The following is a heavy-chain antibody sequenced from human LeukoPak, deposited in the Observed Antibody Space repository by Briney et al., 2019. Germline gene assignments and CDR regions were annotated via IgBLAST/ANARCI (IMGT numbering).Heavy chain of an antibody. Sequence: GASVKVSCKASGYTFTGYYMHWVRQAPGQGLEWMGWINPNSGDTNYAQKFQGRVTMTRDTSISTAYMELSRLRSDDTAVYYCARVVQYYDFWSGYSSFDYWGQGTLVTVSS. CDR3: ARVVQYYDFWSGYSSFDY. D-gene: IGHD3-3*01. CDR1: GYTFTGYY. CDR2: INPNSGDT. V-gene: IGHV1-2*02. J-gene: IGHJ4*02.